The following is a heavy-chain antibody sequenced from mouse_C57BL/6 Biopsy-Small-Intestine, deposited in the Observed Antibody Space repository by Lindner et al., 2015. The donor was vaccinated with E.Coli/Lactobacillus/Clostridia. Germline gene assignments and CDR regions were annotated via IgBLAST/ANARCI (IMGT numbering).Heavy chain of an antibody. Sequence: VQLQESGAELVRPGASVKLSCTASGFNIKDAYMHWVKQRPEQGLEWIGRIDPASGNTKYAPKFQDKATITADTSSNTAYLQLSSLTSEDTAVYYCASVYYGNLYFDYWGQGTTLTVSS. J-gene: IGHJ2*01. CDR1: GFNIKDAY. D-gene: IGHD2-1*01. V-gene: IGHV14-3*01. CDR3: ASVYYGNLYFDY. CDR2: IDPASGNT.